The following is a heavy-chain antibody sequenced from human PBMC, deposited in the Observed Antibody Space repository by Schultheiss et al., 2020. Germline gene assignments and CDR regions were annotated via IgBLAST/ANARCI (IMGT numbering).Heavy chain of an antibody. CDR2: ISGSGGST. CDR3: AKDGERTSYNWFDP. Sequence: GGSLRLSCAASGFTFDDYGMSWVRQAPGKGLEWVSAISGSGGSTYYADSVKGRFTISRDNSKNSLYLQMNSLRTEDTAVYYCAKDGERTSYNWFDPWGQGTLVTVSS. D-gene: IGHD2-2*01. V-gene: IGHV3-23*01. J-gene: IGHJ5*02. CDR1: GFTFDDYG.